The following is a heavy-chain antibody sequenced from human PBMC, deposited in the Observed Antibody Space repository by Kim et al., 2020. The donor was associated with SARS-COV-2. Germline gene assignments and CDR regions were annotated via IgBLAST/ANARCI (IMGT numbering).Heavy chain of an antibody. J-gene: IGHJ4*02. V-gene: IGHV3-48*02. CDR2: ITSTSSTM. D-gene: IGHD5-18*01. Sequence: GGSLRLSCAVSGFTFDTYSMNWVRQAPGKGLEWISYITSTSSTMYYADSVKGRFTISRDNAKNSLFLQMHGLRDEDTAVYYCARARGYSFAYYFDLWGPGTLVTVSS. CDR1: GFTFDTYS. CDR3: ARARGYSFAYYFDL.